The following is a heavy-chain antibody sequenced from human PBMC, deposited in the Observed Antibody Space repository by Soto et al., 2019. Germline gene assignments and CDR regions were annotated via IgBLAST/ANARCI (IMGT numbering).Heavy chain of an antibody. CDR3: ATASDGGWPYYFDS. CDR2: IRSSTAVT. V-gene: IGHV3-23*01. J-gene: IGHJ4*02. Sequence: PGGSLRLSCVASGFPFGPYVMAWLRQAPGKGPVLVAAIRSSTAVTHYVEYMRDRFTISRVNSANTIFLQMNSLRVEDSAVYFCATASDGGWPYYFDSWGQGALVTVSS. D-gene: IGHD2-15*01. CDR1: GFPFGPYV.